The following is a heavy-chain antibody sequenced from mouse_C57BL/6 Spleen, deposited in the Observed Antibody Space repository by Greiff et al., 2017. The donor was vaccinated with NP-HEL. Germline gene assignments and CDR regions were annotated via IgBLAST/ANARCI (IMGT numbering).Heavy chain of an antibody. D-gene: IGHD2-1*01. J-gene: IGHJ2*01. CDR2: ISYSGST. Sequence: EVKLLESGPGMVKPSQSLSLTCTVTGYSITSGYDWHWIRHFPGNKLEWMGYISYSGSTNYNPSLKSRISITHDTSKNHFFLKLNSVTTEDTATYYCARGGYYGNSFDYWGQGTTLTVSS. CDR3: ARGGYYGNSFDY. CDR1: GYSITSGYD. V-gene: IGHV3-1*01.